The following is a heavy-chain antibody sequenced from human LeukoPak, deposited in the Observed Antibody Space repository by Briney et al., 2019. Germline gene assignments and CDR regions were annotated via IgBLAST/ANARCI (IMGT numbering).Heavy chain of an antibody. J-gene: IGHJ4*02. V-gene: IGHV3-11*03. CDR1: GFTFSDYY. CDR2: ISSSTGYT. Sequence: PGGSLRRSCAASGFTFSDYYMSWIRQAPGKGLEWVSYISSSTGYTDYADSVRGRFTISRDNAKNSLYLQMNSLRPDDTAVYYCARTGPNYYDSRGYFYYFDYWGQGTLVTVSS. CDR3: ARTGPNYYDSRGYFYYFDY. D-gene: IGHD3-22*01.